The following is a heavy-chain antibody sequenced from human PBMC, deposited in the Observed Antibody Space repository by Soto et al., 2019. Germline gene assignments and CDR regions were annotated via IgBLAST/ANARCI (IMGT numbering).Heavy chain of an antibody. V-gene: IGHV3-21*01. J-gene: IGHJ5*02. D-gene: IGHD2-2*01. CDR1: GFTFSSYS. CDR3: ARWGGFYCSSTSCYPT. CDR2: ISSSSSYI. Sequence: EVQLVESGGGLVKPGGSLRLSCAASGFTFSSYSMNWVRQAPGKGLEWVSSISSSSSYIYYADSVKGRFTISRDNAKTSLYLQTNSLRAEETAVYYCARWGGFYCSSTSCYPTWGQGTLVTVSS.